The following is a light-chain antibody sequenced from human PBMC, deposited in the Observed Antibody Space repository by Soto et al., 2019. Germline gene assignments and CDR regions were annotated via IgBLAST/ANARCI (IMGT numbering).Light chain of an antibody. J-gene: IGKJ5*01. CDR2: GAS. Sequence: EIVLTQSPYTLSLSLGGRATLSCRASQSVTTRLAWYQQKPGQPPRLLISGASVRASGVPVRVSGSGSGTDFTLTISRLEPEDFALYYCQQYGGSPITFGLGTRLEIK. V-gene: IGKV3-20*01. CDR3: QQYGGSPIT. CDR1: QSVTTR.